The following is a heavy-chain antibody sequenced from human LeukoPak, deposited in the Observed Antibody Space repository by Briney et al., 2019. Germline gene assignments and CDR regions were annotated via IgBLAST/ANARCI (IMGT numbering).Heavy chain of an antibody. CDR2: INPDGTDK. V-gene: IGHV3-7*01. CDR1: KFSFSNNW. J-gene: IGHJ4*02. Sequence: PGGSLRLSCAVSKFSFSNNWMSWVRQVPGKGLECVAKINPDGTDKYYVDSVRGRFTISRDNAKDSLYLQMNSLRAEDTAVYYCATEIWWRFDYWGQGILVTVSS. D-gene: IGHD5-12*01. CDR3: ATEIWWRFDY.